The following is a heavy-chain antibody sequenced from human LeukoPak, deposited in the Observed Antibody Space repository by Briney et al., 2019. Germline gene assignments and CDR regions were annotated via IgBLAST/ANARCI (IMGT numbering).Heavy chain of an antibody. J-gene: IGHJ3*02. D-gene: IGHD7-27*01. CDR3: AKDRAPNWSDAFDI. CDR1: GFTFSSYG. CDR2: ISYDGSNK. V-gene: IGHV3-30*18. Sequence: GGSLRLSCAASGFTFSSYGMHWVRQAPGKGLEWVAVISYDGSNKYYADSVKGRFTISSDNSKNTLYLQMNSLRAEDTAVYYCAKDRAPNWSDAFDIWGQGTMVTVSS.